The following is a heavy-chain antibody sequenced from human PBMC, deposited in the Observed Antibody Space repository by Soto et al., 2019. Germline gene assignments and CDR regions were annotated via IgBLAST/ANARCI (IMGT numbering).Heavy chain of an antibody. CDR1: EESITRGWSS. J-gene: IGHJ3*02. CDR3: ARPPDI. CDR2: IYHSGST. Sequence: SVTLSVNSPVSEESITRGWSSWSWIRQPPGKGLEWIGYIYHSGSTYYNPSLKSRVTISVDRSKNQFSLKLSSVTAADTAVYYCARPPDIWGQWTMVTVS. V-gene: IGHV4-30-2*01.